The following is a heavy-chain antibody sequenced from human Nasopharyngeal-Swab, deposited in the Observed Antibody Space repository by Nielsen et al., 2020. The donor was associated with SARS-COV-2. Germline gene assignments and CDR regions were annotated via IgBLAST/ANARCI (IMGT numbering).Heavy chain of an antibody. D-gene: IGHD3-16*01. Sequence: SETLSLTCTVSGGSISSGDYYWSWIRQPPGQGLEWIGYIYYSGSTYYNPSLKSRVTISVDTSKNQFSLRLSSVTAADTAVYYCARRNYYDYVWGSYYYYGMDVWGQGTTVTVSS. CDR2: IYYSGST. CDR1: GGSISSGDYY. V-gene: IGHV4-30-4*01. J-gene: IGHJ6*02. CDR3: ARRNYYDYVWGSYYYYGMDV.